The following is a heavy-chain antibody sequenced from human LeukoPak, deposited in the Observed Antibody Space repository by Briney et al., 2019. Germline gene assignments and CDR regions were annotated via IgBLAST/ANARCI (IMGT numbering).Heavy chain of an antibody. D-gene: IGHD3-3*02. CDR3: ARVPWHWNWFDP. J-gene: IGHJ5*02. CDR1: GYTFTGYY. CDR2: INPNSGGT. Sequence: ASVKVSCKASGYTFTGYYMHWVRQAPGQGLEWMGWINPNSGGTNYAQKFQGRVTMTRDTSISTAYMELSRLRSDDTAVYYCARVPWHWNWFDPWGQGTLVTVSS. V-gene: IGHV1-2*02.